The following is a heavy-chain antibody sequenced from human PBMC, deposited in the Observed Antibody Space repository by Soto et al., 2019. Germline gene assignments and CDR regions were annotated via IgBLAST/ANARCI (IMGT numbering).Heavy chain of an antibody. Sequence: GQSLKISCKGSGYNFAGYWIAWVRQMPGKGLELMGIIYPSDSDTRYRPSFQGQVTISADKSISSAYLQWSSLRASDTAMYYCARGGVSTRTFDYWGQGTPVTVSS. D-gene: IGHD3-3*01. CDR2: IYPSDSDT. J-gene: IGHJ4*02. CDR1: GYNFAGYW. V-gene: IGHV5-51*01. CDR3: ARGGVSTRTFDY.